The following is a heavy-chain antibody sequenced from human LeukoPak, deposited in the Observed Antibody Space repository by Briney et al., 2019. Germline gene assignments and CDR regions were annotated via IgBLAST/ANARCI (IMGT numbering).Heavy chain of an antibody. J-gene: IGHJ4*02. CDR2: ISSSSSYI. CDR3: ARDGGYSYGTRY. Sequence: GGSLRLSCAASGFTFISYSMNWVGQAPGKGLEWVSSISSSSSYIYYADSVKGRFTISRDNAKNSLYLQMNSLRAEDTAVYYCARDGGYSYGTRYWGQGTLVTVSS. D-gene: IGHD5-18*01. V-gene: IGHV3-21*01. CDR1: GFTFISYS.